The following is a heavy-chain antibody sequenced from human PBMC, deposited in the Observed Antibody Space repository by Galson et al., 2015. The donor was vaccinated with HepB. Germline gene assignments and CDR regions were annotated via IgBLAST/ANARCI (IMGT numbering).Heavy chain of an antibody. V-gene: IGHV1-2*02. CDR2: INPNSGGT. CDR3: ASLNCGGDCYTDAFDI. CDR1: GYTFTGYY. Sequence: SVKVSCKASGYTFTGYYMHWVRQAPGQGLEWMGWINPNSGGTNYAQKFQGRVTMTRDTSISTAYMELSRLRSDDTAVYYCASLNCGGDCYTDAFDIWGQGTMVTVSS. D-gene: IGHD2-21*02. J-gene: IGHJ3*02.